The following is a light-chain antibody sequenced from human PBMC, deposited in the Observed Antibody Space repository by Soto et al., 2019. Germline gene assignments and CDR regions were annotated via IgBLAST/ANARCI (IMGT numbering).Light chain of an antibody. CDR1: QDISNY. CDR2: DAS. Sequence: DIQMTQSPSSLSASVGDRVTITCQASQDISNYLNWYQQKPGKAPKLLIYDASNLETGVPSRFSGSGSGTDFTFTISSLQPEDIATYYCQQYDSYSRTFGQGTRVDI. J-gene: IGKJ1*01. V-gene: IGKV1-33*01. CDR3: QQYDSYSRT.